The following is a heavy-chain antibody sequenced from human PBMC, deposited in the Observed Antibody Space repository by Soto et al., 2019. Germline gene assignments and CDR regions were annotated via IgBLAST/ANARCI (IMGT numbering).Heavy chain of an antibody. V-gene: IGHV1-69*12. CDR1: GGTFSSYG. J-gene: IGHJ2*01. CDR3: ARGGDGYSPYWYFDL. Sequence: QVQLVQSGAEVKKPGSSVKVSCKTSGGTFSSYGISWVRQAPGQGLEWMGGIIPIFGTANYAQKFQGRVTITGDEATTTAYMELTSLRSEDTAVYYCARGGDGYSPYWYFDLWGRGTLVTVSS. CDR2: IIPIFGTA. D-gene: IGHD4-4*01.